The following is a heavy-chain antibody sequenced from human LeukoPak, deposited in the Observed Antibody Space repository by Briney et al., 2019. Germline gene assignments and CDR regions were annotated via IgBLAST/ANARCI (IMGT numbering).Heavy chain of an antibody. Sequence: TSETLSLTCTVSGGSIGSGGYYWSWIRQHPGTGLEWIGYIYYSGSTYYNPSLKSRVTISVDTSKNQFSLKLSSVTAADTAVYYCARAPVMITFGGVIVARYYYFDYWGQGTLVTVSS. CDR1: GGSIGSGGYY. CDR2: IYYSGST. J-gene: IGHJ4*02. CDR3: ARAPVMITFGGVIVARYYYFDY. D-gene: IGHD3-16*02. V-gene: IGHV4-31*03.